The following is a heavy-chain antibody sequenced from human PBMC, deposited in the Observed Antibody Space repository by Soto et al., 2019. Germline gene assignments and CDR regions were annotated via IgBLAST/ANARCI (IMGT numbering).Heavy chain of an antibody. CDR2: IIPIFGTA. CDR3: ASLPAEGQLRLLEWLNNWFDP. Sequence: SVKVSCKASGGTFSSYAISWVRQAPGQGLEWMGGIIPIFGTANYAQKFQGRVTITADKSTSTAYMELSSLRSEDTAVYYCASLPAEGQLRLLEWLNNWFDPWGQGTLVTVSS. J-gene: IGHJ5*02. V-gene: IGHV1-69*06. D-gene: IGHD3-3*01. CDR1: GGTFSSYA.